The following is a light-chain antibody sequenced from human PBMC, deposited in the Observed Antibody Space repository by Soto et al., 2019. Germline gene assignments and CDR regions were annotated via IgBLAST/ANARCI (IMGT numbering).Light chain of an antibody. CDR1: QSVGSN. Sequence: ERVMTQSPVSVSGSPWEXNPLSYRASQSVGSNLAWYQQKVGQAPRLLIYGVSTRATGIPARFSGSGSGRQFTLTISSLQSEDSAVYYCQQYNNWPQTFGQGTKVDIK. J-gene: IGKJ1*01. CDR2: GVS. CDR3: QQYNNWPQT. V-gene: IGKV3-15*01.